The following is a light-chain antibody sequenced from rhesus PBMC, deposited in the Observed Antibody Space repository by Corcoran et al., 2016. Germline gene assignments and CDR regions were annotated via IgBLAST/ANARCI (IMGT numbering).Light chain of an antibody. CDR1: QGISSW. V-gene: IGKV1-33*02. Sequence: DIQMTQSPSSLSASVGDRVTITFQASQGISSWLAWYQQKPGKAPKLLIYAAYSLQSGVPSRFSGSGSGTDVTLTISILQPEEFATYSGHQHHSYPRTFGLGTKVEIK. J-gene: IGKJ1*01. CDR3: HQHHSYPRT. CDR2: AAY.